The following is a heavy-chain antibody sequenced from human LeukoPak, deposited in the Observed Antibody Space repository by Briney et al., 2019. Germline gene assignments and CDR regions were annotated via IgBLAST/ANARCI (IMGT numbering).Heavy chain of an antibody. J-gene: IGHJ6*03. CDR2: ISTSSSTI. V-gene: IGHV3-48*04. CDR3: ARVPSGYTLGYGYYYYYMDV. Sequence: PGGSLRLSCAVSGFTFSDYTTTWVRQAPGKGLEWVSYISTSSSTIYYADSVKGRFTISRDNTKNALYLQTNSLRAEDTAVYYCARVPSGYTLGYGYYYYYMDVWGKGTTVTVSS. CDR1: GFTFSDYT. D-gene: IGHD5-18*01.